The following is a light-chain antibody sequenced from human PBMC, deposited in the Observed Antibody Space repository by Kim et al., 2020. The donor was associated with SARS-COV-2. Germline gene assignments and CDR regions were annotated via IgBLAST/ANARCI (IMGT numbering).Light chain of an antibody. J-gene: IGKJ1*01. Sequence: DIQMTQSPSSLSASVGDRVTITCRASQSISSWLAWYQQKPGKPPKSLIYAASSLQSAVPSRFSGSGSGTDFTLSISSLQPEDFATYYCQQYDSYPRTFGQGTKVDIK. V-gene: IGKV1D-16*01. CDR3: QQYDSYPRT. CDR2: AAS. CDR1: QSISSW.